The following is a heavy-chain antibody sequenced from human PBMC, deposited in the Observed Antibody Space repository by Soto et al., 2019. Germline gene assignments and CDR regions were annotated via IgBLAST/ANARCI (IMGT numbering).Heavy chain of an antibody. CDR2: ISYDGSNK. CDR1: GFTFRSYG. J-gene: IGHJ4*02. V-gene: IGHV3-30*18. CDR3: AKDIGYCSGGSCEYYFDY. D-gene: IGHD2-15*01. Sequence: GGSLRLSCAASGFTFRSYGMHWVRQAPGKGLEWVAVISYDGSNKYYADSVKGRFTISRDNSKNTLYLQMNSLRAEDTAVYYCAKDIGYCSGGSCEYYFDYWGQGTLVTVSS.